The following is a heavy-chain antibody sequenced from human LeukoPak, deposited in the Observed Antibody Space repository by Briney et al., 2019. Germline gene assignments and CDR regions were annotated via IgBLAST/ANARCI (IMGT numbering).Heavy chain of an antibody. V-gene: IGHV4-61*02. Sequence: SQTLSLTCTVSGGSISSGSYYWSWIRQPAGKGLEWIGRIYTSGSTNYNPSLKSRVTISVDTSKNQFSLKLSSATAADTAVFYCARSGNSPFDYWGQGTLVTVSS. J-gene: IGHJ4*02. D-gene: IGHD4-11*01. CDR3: ARSGNSPFDY. CDR1: GGSISSGSYY. CDR2: IYTSGST.